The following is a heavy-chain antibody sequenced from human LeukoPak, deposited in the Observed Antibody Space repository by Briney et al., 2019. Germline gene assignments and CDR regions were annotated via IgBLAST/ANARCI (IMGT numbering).Heavy chain of an antibody. D-gene: IGHD6-13*01. CDR2: MNPNSGNT. Sequence: GASVKVSCKASGYTFTSYDINWVRQATGQGLEWMGWMNPNSGNTGYAQKFQGRVTMTRNTSISTAYMELSSLRSEDTAVYYCARVEELQLVGINWFDPWGQGTLVTVSS. J-gene: IGHJ5*02. CDR3: ARVEELQLVGINWFDP. CDR1: GYTFTSYD. V-gene: IGHV1-8*01.